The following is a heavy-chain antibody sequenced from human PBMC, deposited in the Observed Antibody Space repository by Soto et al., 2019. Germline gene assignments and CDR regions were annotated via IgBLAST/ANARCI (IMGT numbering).Heavy chain of an antibody. V-gene: IGHV4-31*03. Sequence: QVQLQESGPGLVKPSQTLSLTCTVSGDSISVGYYWSWIRQHPGKGLEWTGYVSPSGTTYYNPSLKSRVSISTDRSKNQFSLEVSSVTAADTAVYYCARDRGSYGMDVWGQGTTVTVSS. CDR2: VSPSGTT. J-gene: IGHJ6*02. CDR3: ARDRGSYGMDV. CDR1: GDSISVGYY.